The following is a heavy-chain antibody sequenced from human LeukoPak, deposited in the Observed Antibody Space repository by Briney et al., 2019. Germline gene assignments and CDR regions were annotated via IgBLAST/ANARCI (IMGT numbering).Heavy chain of an antibody. CDR2: ISGSGGST. D-gene: IGHD4-17*01. CDR3: ADYDYGDYVGFDY. V-gene: IGHV3-23*01. CDR1: GFTFSSYA. J-gene: IGHJ4*02. Sequence: GGSLRLSCVASGFTFSSYAMSWVRQAPGKGLGWVSAISGSGGSTYYADSVKGRFTISRDNSKNTLYLQMNSLRVEDTAVYYCADYDYGDYVGFDYWGQGTLVTVSS.